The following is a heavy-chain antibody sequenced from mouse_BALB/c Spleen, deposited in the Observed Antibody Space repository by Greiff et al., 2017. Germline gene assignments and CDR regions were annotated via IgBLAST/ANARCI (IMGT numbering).Heavy chain of an antibody. Sequence: EVKLVESGGGLVQPGGSLKLSCAASGFDFSRYWMSWVRQAPGKGLEWIGEINPDSSTINYTPSLKDKFIISRDNAKNTLYLQMSKVRSEDTALYYCARPLTGTYFDVWGAGTTVTVSS. J-gene: IGHJ1*01. CDR2: INPDSSTI. CDR3: ARPLTGTYFDV. CDR1: GFDFSRYW. D-gene: IGHD4-1*01. V-gene: IGHV4-1*02.